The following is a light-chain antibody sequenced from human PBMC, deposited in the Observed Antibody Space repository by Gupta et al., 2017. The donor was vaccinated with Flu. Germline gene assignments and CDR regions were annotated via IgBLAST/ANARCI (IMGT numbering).Light chain of an antibody. J-gene: IGLJ2*01. CDR3: QSYDSSVSGSV. CDR1: SPDIGAPSD. Sequence: QSVLTQPPSVSGAPGQRVTISCTGTSPDIGAPSDVHWYQFLPGTAPKLLISDNNNRPSGVPDRFSGSKSGTSASLVITGLQAEDEGHYYCQSYDSSVSGSVFGGGTKLTVL. V-gene: IGLV1-40*01. CDR2: DNN.